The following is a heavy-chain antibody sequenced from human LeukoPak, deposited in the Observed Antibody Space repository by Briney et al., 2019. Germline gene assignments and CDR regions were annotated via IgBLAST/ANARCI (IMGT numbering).Heavy chain of an antibody. V-gene: IGHV3-11*01. D-gene: IGHD3-10*01. CDR1: GFTFSDYY. J-gene: IGHJ6*03. CDR3: ARVGAMVRGAIINYYYYDYMDV. CDR2: ISSSGRTL. Sequence: PGVSLRLSCAASGFTFSDYYMSWIREAPGKGLEWVSYISSSGRTLYYADSVKGRFTISRDNAKNSLYLQMNSLRAEATAVYYCARVGAMVRGAIINYYYYDYMDVWGKGTTVTISS.